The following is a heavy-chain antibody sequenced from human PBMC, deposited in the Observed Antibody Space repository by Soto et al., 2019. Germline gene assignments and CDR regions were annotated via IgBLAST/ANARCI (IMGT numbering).Heavy chain of an antibody. CDR2: ICSSGSSI. CDR3: ARDPRQYYFDD. J-gene: IGHJ4*02. Sequence: LRLSCAASGFTFSDYCMSWIRQAPGKGLEWVSYICSSGSSIYYADSVKGRFTISRDNAKNSLYLQMNSLRAEDTAVYYCARDPRQYYFDDWGQGTLVTVSS. CDR1: GFTFSDYC. V-gene: IGHV3-11*01.